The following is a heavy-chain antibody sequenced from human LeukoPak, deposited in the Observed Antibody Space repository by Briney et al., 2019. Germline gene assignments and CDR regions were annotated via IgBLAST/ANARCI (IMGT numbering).Heavy chain of an antibody. V-gene: IGHV5-51*01. CDR3: ARHEGDGYNY. CDR2: IYPGDSDT. CDR1: GFTFSSYA. J-gene: IGHJ4*02. Sequence: GGSLRLSCAASGFTFSSYAMSWVRQMPGKGLEWMGIIYPGDSDTRYSPSFQGQVTISADKSISTAYLQWSSLKASDTAMYYCARHEGDGYNYWGQGTLVTVSS. D-gene: IGHD5-24*01.